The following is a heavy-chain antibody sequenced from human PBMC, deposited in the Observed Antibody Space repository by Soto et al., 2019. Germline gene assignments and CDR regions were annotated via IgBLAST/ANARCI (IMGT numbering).Heavy chain of an antibody. CDR3: ARNSYDYGDRDDAFDI. CDR2: IKQDGSEK. Sequence: EVQLVESGGGLVQPGGSLRLSCAASGFTFSSYWMSWVRQAPGKGLEWVANIKQDGSEKYYVDSVKGRFTISRDNAKNSLYLQMNSLRAEDTAVYYCARNSYDYGDRDDAFDIWGQGTMVTVSS. J-gene: IGHJ3*02. V-gene: IGHV3-7*01. D-gene: IGHD4-17*01. CDR1: GFTFSSYW.